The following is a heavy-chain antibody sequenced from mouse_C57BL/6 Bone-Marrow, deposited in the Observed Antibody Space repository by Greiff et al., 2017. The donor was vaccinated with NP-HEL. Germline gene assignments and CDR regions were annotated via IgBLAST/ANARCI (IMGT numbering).Heavy chain of an antibody. CDR2: IYPSDSET. D-gene: IGHD2-5*01. CDR3: ARKGDSNYLYFDY. CDR1: GYTFTSYW. V-gene: IGHV1-61*01. Sequence: QVQLQQPGAELVRPGSSVKLSCKASGYTFTSYWMDWVKQRPGQGLEWIGNIYPSDSETHYNQKFKDKATLTVDKSSSTAYMQLSSLTSEDSAVDYCARKGDSNYLYFDYWGQGTTLTVSS. J-gene: IGHJ2*01.